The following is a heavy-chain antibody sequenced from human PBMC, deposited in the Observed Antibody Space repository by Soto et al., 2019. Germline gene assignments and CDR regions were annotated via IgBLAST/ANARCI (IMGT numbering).Heavy chain of an antibody. CDR1: GFSSSSYA. J-gene: IGHJ6*02. D-gene: IGHD2-15*01. CDR3: VRQGFCSGASCNHYFYYYAMDV. CDR2: IGSRGTTI. Sequence: DVQLVETGGGLVQPGGSLRLSCAVSGFSSSSYAMNWVRQAPGKGLEWVSFIGSRGTTIYYADSVEGRFTISRDNAQNSLYLQMDSLRDEDTAVYYCVRQGFCSGASCNHYFYYYAMDVWGQGTTVIVSS. V-gene: IGHV3-48*02.